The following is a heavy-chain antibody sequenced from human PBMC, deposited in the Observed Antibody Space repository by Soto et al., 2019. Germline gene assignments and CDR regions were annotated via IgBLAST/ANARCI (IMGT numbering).Heavy chain of an antibody. CDR1: GYTFTSSG. J-gene: IGHJ6*02. D-gene: IGHD1-1*01. V-gene: IGHV1-18*01. CDR2: ISAYNGNT. CDR3: ARDRYRATPGDYYYGMDV. Sequence: ASVKVSRKASGYTFTSSGISWVRLAPGQGLEWMGWISAYNGNTNYAQKLQGRVTMTTDTSTSTAYMELRSLRSDDTAVYYCARDRYRATPGDYYYGMDVWGQGTTVTVSS.